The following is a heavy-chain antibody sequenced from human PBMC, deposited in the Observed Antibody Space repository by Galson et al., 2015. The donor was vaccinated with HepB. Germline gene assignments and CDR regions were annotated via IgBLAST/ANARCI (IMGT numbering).Heavy chain of an antibody. V-gene: IGHV3-21*01. CDR1: GFTFSSYS. D-gene: IGHD3-22*01. CDR3: ARDPGGYYSQFLYYYYYMDV. Sequence: SLRLSCAASGFTFSSYSMNWVRQAPGKGLEWVSSISSSSSYIYYADSVKGRFTISRDNAKNSLYLQMNSLRAEDTAVYYCARDPGGYYSQFLYYYYYMDVWGKGTTVTVSS. J-gene: IGHJ6*03. CDR2: ISSSSSYI.